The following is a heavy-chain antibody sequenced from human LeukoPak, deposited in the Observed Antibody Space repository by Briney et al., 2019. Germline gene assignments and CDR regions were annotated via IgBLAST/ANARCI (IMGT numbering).Heavy chain of an antibody. CDR3: VRDYENLTGSKTRFHY. CDR1: GFTFSRYS. V-gene: IGHV3-21*01. J-gene: IGHJ4*02. D-gene: IGHD3-9*01. CDR2: ISSSSSSYI. Sequence: PGGSLRLSCAASGFTFSRYSMNWVRQAPGKWLEWVSCISSSSSSYIYYANSVKGRFTISRDNAKNSLYLQMNSLRAEDTAVYYCVRDYENLTGSKTRFHYWGQGTLVTVSS.